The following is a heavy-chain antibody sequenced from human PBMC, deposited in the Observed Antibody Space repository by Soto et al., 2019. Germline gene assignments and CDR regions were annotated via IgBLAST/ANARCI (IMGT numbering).Heavy chain of an antibody. Sequence: SETLSLTCTVSGGSISSYYWSWIRQPPGKGLEWIGYIYYSGSTNYNPSLKSRVTISVDTSKNQFSLKLSSVTAADTAVYYCARVGVGLSGSGRFVTYYAFDIWGQGTMGTVSS. CDR3: ARVGVGLSGSGRFVTYYAFDI. V-gene: IGHV4-59*01. J-gene: IGHJ3*02. CDR1: GGSISSYY. D-gene: IGHD3-10*01. CDR2: IYYSGST.